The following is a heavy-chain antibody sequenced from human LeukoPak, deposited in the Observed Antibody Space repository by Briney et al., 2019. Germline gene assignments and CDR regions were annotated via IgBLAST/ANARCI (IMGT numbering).Heavy chain of an antibody. CDR1: GGSISSSSYY. CDR2: IYYSGST. V-gene: IGHV4-39*01. D-gene: IGHD1-14*01. CDR3: ASDGRGYYYYYMDV. Sequence: SETLSLTCTVSGGSISSSSYYWGWIRQPPGKGLEWIGSIYYSGSTYYNPSLKSRVTISVDTSKNQFSLKLSSVTAADTAVYYCASDGRGYYYYYMDVWGKGTTVTVSS. J-gene: IGHJ6*03.